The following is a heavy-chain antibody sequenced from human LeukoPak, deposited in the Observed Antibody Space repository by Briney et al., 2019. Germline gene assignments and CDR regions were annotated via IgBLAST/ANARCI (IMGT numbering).Heavy chain of an antibody. Sequence: GGSLRLSCAASGFTFNNYAMSWVRQAPGKGLEWVSSISTSGGSTYYADSVKGRFTISRDNSKNTLDLQMNGLRAEDTAVYYCAKDPRVRASAGEHFHHWGQGALVTVSS. CDR1: GFTFNNYA. V-gene: IGHV3-23*01. CDR3: AKDPRVRASAGEHFHH. D-gene: IGHD1-26*01. CDR2: ISTSGGST. J-gene: IGHJ1*01.